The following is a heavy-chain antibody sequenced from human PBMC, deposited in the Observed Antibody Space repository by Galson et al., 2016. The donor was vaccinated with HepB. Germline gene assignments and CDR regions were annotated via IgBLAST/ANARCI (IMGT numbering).Heavy chain of an antibody. J-gene: IGHJ4*02. CDR2: INSDGSST. D-gene: IGHD2-15*01. Sequence: SLRLSCAASEFTFRSYWMHWVRQAPGKGLVWVSGINSDGSSTNYADSVKGRFTISRDNAKKTLYLQMKSLRVEDTAVYYCVRRYCSGGSCRFPFDSWGQGTLVTVSS. CDR1: EFTFRSYW. V-gene: IGHV3-74*01. CDR3: VRRYCSGGSCRFPFDS.